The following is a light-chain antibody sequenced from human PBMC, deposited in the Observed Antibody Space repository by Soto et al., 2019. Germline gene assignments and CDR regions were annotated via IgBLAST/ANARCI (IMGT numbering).Light chain of an antibody. CDR2: DAS. Sequence: EIVLTQSPGTLSLSPGERATLSCRASQSVSSSYLAWYQQKPGQAPRLLIYDASNRAAGIPDRFSGSGSETDFTLTISRLEPEDFALYFCQQYGNPRITFGQGTRLEIK. CDR1: QSVSSSY. V-gene: IGKV3-20*01. J-gene: IGKJ5*01. CDR3: QQYGNPRIT.